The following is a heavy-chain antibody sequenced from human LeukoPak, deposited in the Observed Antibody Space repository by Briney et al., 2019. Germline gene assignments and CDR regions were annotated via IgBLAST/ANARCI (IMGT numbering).Heavy chain of an antibody. CDR1: GFTFSSYA. D-gene: IGHD3-22*01. J-gene: IGHJ4*02. V-gene: IGHV3-23*01. CDR3: AKDQVWIVVGSFDY. CDR2: ISGSGGST. Sequence: GGSPRLSCAASGFTFSSYAMSWVRQAPGKGLEWVSAISGSGGSTYYADSVKGRFTISRDNSKNTLYLQMTSLRAEDTAVYYCAKDQVWIVVGSFDYWGQGTLVTVSS.